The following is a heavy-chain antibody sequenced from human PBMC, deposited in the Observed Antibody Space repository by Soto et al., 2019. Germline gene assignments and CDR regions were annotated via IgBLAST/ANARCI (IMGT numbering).Heavy chain of an antibody. V-gene: IGHV4-39*01. D-gene: IGHD5-12*01. Sequence: PSETLSLTCTVSGGSISSTSYYWGWIRQPPGKGLEWIGSIYYSGSTYYNPSLKGRVTISVDTSKNQFSLKLSSVTAADTAVYYCARRRGYSGYDTYYFDYWGQGTLVTVDS. CDR2: IYYSGST. J-gene: IGHJ4*02. CDR3: ARRRGYSGYDTYYFDY. CDR1: GGSISSTSYY.